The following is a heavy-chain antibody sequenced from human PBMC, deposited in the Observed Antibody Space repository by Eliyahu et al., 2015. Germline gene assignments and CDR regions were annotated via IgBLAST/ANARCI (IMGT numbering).Heavy chain of an antibody. D-gene: IGHD3-16*01. V-gene: IGHV3-23*01. CDR2: LSSGGVST. CDR3: ARDVPYFYENHIYLGDSYN. J-gene: IGHJ4*02. CDR1: XFTFXGXG. Sequence: EVHLLESGGVLIQPGGSLRISCXAAXFTFXGXGXNWVRQAPGKGLEWVSSLSSGGVSTYYADSVRGRFSISRDTSNNTLLYLQMNSLRVEDTGVYYCARDVPYFYENHIYLGDSYNWGQGTLVTVSS.